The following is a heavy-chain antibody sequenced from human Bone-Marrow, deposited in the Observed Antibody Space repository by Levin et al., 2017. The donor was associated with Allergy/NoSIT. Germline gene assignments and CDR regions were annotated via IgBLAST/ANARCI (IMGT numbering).Heavy chain of an antibody. CDR3: ARGVTGTTGDFHYHMDV. CDR2: LNPYSGAT. D-gene: IGHD1-7*01. V-gene: IGHV1-2*05. CDR1: GYTFTGYY. Sequence: VASVKVSCKASGYTFTGYYLHWVRQAPGQGLEWMGRLNPYSGATAYAQNFQGRVTLTRDTSIDTAYMELSRLTSDDTGLYFCARGVTGTTGDFHYHMDVWGKGTTVTVSS. J-gene: IGHJ6*03.